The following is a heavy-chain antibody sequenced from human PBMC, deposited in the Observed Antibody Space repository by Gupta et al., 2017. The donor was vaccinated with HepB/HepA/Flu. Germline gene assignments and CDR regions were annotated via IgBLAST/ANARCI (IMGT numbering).Heavy chain of an antibody. Sequence: QLQLQESGPGLVKPSGALSLTCTVSGGSISSNKYYWGWIRQTPGKGLEWIGVISYGGNTYHNPSLKSRVTISVDTSKNQFSVMLTSVTAADTAVYYCARLSWSTNWYFDLWGRGILVTVSS. CDR2: ISYGGNT. V-gene: IGHV4-39*01. CDR3: ARLSWSTNWYFDL. J-gene: IGHJ2*01. CDR1: GGSISSNKYY.